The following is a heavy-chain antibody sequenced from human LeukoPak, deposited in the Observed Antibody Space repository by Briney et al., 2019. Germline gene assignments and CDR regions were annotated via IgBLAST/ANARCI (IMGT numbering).Heavy chain of an antibody. V-gene: IGHV3-23*01. Sequence: GGSLRLSCAASGFTFSTYVMAWVRQPPGKGLEWVSGVTTSGGTTYYADSVKGRFTISRDNSKNTLSLQMNGLRVEDTAVYYCMGKDINYRDYWGQGTLVTASS. D-gene: IGHD4-4*01. J-gene: IGHJ4*02. CDR2: VTTSGGTT. CDR1: GFTFSTYV. CDR3: MGKDINYRDY.